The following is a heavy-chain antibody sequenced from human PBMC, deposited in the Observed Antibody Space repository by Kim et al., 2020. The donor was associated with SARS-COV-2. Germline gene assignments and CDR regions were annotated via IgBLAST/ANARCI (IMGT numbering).Heavy chain of an antibody. V-gene: IGHV1-69*13. CDR3: ARERYSSSWHYYYYYYGMDV. D-gene: IGHD6-13*01. J-gene: IGHJ6*02. Sequence: SVKVSCKASGGTFSSYAISWVRQAPGQGLEWMGGIIPIFGTANYAQKFQGRVTITADESTSTAYMELSSLRSEDTAVYYCARERYSSSWHYYYYYYGMDVWGQGTTVTVSS. CDR2: IIPIFGTA. CDR1: GGTFSSYA.